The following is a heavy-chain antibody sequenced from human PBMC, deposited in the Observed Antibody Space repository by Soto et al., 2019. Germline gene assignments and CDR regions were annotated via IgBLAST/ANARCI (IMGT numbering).Heavy chain of an antibody. Sequence: QLQLQESGPGLVKPSGALSLTCTVSGGSISSSSFYWGWIRQPPGKGLEWIGIIFYSGSTYYNPSLARRVSISVDTSKNPFSRKRSSVTAADTAFYYCARHVEWRFLDLYLDICGQGTMVAVAS. CDR2: IFYSGST. J-gene: IGHJ3*02. D-gene: IGHD3-3*01. CDR1: GGSISSSSFY. CDR3: ARHVEWRFLDLYLDI. V-gene: IGHV4-39*01.